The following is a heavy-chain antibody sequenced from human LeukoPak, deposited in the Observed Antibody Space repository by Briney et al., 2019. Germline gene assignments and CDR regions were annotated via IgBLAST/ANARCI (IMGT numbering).Heavy chain of an antibody. Sequence: SETLSLTCAVSGGSIGSSSYYWGWIRQPPGKGLEWIGSIYYSGSTYYNPSLKSRVTISVDTSKNQFSLKLSSVTAADTAVYYCARHSFGWYDSNYYFDYWGQGTLVTVSS. CDR1: GGSIGSSSYY. CDR3: ARHSFGWYDSNYYFDY. D-gene: IGHD3-22*01. CDR2: IYYSGST. V-gene: IGHV4-39*01. J-gene: IGHJ4*02.